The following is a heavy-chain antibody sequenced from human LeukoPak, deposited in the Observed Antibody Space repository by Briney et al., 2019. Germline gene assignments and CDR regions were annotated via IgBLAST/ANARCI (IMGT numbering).Heavy chain of an antibody. Sequence: GGSLRLSCAASGFTFSSYGLHWVRQAPGKGLEWVAVISYDGSNKYYADSVKGRFTISRDNSKNTLYLQMNSLRAEDTAVYYCARDRGDYGDKRPLDYYYGMDVWGQGTTVTVSS. V-gene: IGHV3-30*03. CDR3: ARDRGDYGDKRPLDYYYGMDV. CDR2: ISYDGSNK. J-gene: IGHJ6*02. D-gene: IGHD4-17*01. CDR1: GFTFSSYG.